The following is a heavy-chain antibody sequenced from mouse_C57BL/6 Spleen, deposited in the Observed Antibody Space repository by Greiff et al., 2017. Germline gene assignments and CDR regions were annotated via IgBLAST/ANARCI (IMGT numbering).Heavy chain of an antibody. V-gene: IGHV1-52*01. CDR2: IGPSGSET. CDR3: AREGAWAVDYAMGY. J-gene: IGHJ4*01. Sequence: VQLQQPGAELVRPGSSVKLSCKASGYTFTSYWMPWVQQRPIQGLEWIGNIGPSGSETYYQQKFKDQATLTVDKSTSTAYLQLSSLTSEDSAIYYCAREGAWAVDYAMGYWGQGTSVTVSS. CDR1: GYTFTSYW.